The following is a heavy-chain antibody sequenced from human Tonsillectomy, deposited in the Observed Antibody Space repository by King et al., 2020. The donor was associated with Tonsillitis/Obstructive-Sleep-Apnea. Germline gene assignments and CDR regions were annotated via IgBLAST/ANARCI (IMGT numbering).Heavy chain of an antibody. CDR3: ARDSRCHYYDTSGYYTFEY. Sequence: QLVQSGAEVKKPGASVKVSCKASGYTFTTYGISWVRQAPGQGLEWMGWISAYNGDTNYAQKLQDRVTMTTDTSTTTAYMEVRSLRSDDTAVYYCARDSRCHYYDTSGYYTFEYWGQGPLVTVSS. CDR1: GYTFTTYG. J-gene: IGHJ4*02. V-gene: IGHV1-18*01. CDR2: ISAYNGDT. D-gene: IGHD3-22*01.